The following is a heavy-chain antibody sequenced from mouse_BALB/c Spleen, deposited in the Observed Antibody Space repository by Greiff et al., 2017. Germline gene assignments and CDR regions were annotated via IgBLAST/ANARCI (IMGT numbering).Heavy chain of an antibody. D-gene: IGHD2-14*01. V-gene: IGHV1S126*01. J-gene: IGHJ1*01. CDR1: GYSFTSYW. CDR2: IDPSDSET. CDR3: AREGYHWYFDV. Sequence: QVQLQQSGPQLVRPGASVKISCKASGYSFTSYWMHWVKQRPGQGLEWIGMIDPSDSETRLNQKFKDKATLTVDKSSSTAYMQLSSPTSEDSAVYYCAREGYHWYFDVWGAGTTVTVSS.